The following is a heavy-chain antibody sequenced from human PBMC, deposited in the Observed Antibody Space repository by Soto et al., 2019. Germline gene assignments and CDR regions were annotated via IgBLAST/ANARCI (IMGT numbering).Heavy chain of an antibody. CDR3: ARGTPRYSGYDYKSDFDY. CDR2: ISGSGGST. V-gene: IGHV3-23*01. J-gene: IGHJ4*02. CDR1: GFTFSSYA. D-gene: IGHD5-12*01. Sequence: GESLKISCAASGFTFSSYAMSWVRQAPGKGLEWVSAISGSGGSTYYADSVKGRFTISRDNSKNTLYLQMNSLRAEDTAVYYCARGTPRYSGYDYKSDFDYWGQGTLVTVSS.